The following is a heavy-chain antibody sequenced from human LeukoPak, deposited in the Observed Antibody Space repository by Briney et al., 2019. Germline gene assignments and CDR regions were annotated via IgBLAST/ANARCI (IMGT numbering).Heavy chain of an antibody. CDR2: IWYNGGDK. V-gene: IGHV3-33*01. J-gene: IGHJ4*02. D-gene: IGHD3-22*01. Sequence: GGSLRLSCAASGFTFSSYGMHWVRQAPGKGLEWVSVIWYNGGDKYYAGSVKGRFTISRDNSKNTLFLQRSSLRAEDTAVYYCARDSEFDSRGFSPPFRYWGQGTLVTVSS. CDR3: ARDSEFDSRGFSPPFRY. CDR1: GFTFSSYG.